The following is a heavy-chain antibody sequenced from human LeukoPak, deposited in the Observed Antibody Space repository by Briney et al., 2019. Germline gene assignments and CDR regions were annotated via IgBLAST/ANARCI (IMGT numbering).Heavy chain of an antibody. J-gene: IGHJ4*02. CDR3: ASWLWFGESLFDY. Sequence: SETLSLTCTVSGGSISNYYWSWIRQPPGKGLEWVGYIYYSGSTYYNPSLKSRVTISVDTSKNQFSLKLSSVTAADTAVYYCASWLWFGESLFDYWGQGTLVTVSS. CDR1: GGSISNYY. V-gene: IGHV4-59*08. CDR2: IYYSGST. D-gene: IGHD3-10*01.